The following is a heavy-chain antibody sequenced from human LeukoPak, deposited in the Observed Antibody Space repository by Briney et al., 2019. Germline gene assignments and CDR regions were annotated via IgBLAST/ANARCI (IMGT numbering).Heavy chain of an antibody. D-gene: IGHD1-26*01. Sequence: GGSLRLSCATSGFTFNRFGMHWVRQAPGKGLEWVAVIWYDGSNKYYADSVKGRFTISRDNSKNTLCLQMNSLRAEDTAVYYCAKPPYSGSYLVGFDYWGQGTLVTVSS. CDR2: IWYDGSNK. CDR3: AKPPYSGSYLVGFDY. CDR1: GFTFNRFG. J-gene: IGHJ4*02. V-gene: IGHV3-30*02.